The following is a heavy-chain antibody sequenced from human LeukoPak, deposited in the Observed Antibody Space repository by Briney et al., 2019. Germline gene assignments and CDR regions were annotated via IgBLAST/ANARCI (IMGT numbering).Heavy chain of an antibody. V-gene: IGHV1-24*01. CDR1: GYTLTELS. Sequence: ASVKVSCKVSGYTLTELSMHWVRQAPGKGLEWRGGFDPEDGETIYAQKFQGRVTMTEDTSTDTAYMELSSLRSEDTAVYYCATEVVTPRDDSGSYFRYWGQGTLVTVSS. J-gene: IGHJ4*02. CDR3: ATEVVTPRDDSGSYFRY. CDR2: FDPEDGET. D-gene: IGHD1-26*01.